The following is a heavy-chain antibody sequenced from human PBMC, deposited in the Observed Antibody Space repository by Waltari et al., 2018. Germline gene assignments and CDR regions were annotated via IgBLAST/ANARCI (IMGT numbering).Heavy chain of an antibody. J-gene: IGHJ3*02. V-gene: IGHV4-59*01. CDR1: GGSISSYY. CDR3: ARSGELTHDAFDI. CDR2: IYYRGST. D-gene: IGHD1-7*01. Sequence: QVQLQEAGPGLVKPSETLSLTCTVSGGSISSYYWSWIRQPPGKGLEWIGYIYYRGSTNYTPSLKSRVPISVDTSKNQFSLKLSSVTAADTAVYYCARSGELTHDAFDIWGQGTMVTVSS.